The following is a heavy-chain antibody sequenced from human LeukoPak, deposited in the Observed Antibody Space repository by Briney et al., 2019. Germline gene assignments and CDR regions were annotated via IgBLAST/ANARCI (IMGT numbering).Heavy chain of an antibody. CDR2: IIPIFGTA. V-gene: IGHV1-69*13. Sequence: ASVKVSCKASGGTFSSYAISWGRQAPGQGLEWMGGIIPIFGTANYAQKFQGRVTITADESTSTAYTQPSSRRSDDTAVYYCARAGSSASYHPEGYYYYMDVWGKGTTVTVSS. CDR3: ARAGSSASYHPEGYYYYMDV. J-gene: IGHJ6*03. D-gene: IGHD1-26*01. CDR1: GGTFSSYA.